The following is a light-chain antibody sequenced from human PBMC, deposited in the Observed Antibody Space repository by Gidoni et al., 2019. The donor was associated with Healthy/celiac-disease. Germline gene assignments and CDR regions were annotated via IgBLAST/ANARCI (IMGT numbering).Light chain of an antibody. J-gene: IGLJ2*01. V-gene: IGLV3-1*01. Sequence: SYELTQPPSVSVSPGQTASITCSGDTLGDKYACWYQQKPGQSPVLVIYQDSKRPSGIPERFSGSNSGNTATLTISGTQAMDEADYYCQAWDSSTASVVFGGGTKLTV. CDR2: QDS. CDR1: TLGDKY. CDR3: QAWDSSTASVV.